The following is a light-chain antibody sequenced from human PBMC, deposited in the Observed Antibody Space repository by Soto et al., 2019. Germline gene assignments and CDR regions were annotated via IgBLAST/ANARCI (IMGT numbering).Light chain of an antibody. J-gene: IGLJ1*01. CDR2: ENN. Sequence: QSALTQPPSVSAAPGQKVTISCSGSSSNIGNNYVSWYQQLPGTAPKLLIFENNKRPSGIPDRFSASKSGTSATLAITGLQTGDAADYYCGTWDNSLSLPYVFGTG. CDR3: GTWDNSLSLPYV. V-gene: IGLV1-51*02. CDR1: SSNIGNNY.